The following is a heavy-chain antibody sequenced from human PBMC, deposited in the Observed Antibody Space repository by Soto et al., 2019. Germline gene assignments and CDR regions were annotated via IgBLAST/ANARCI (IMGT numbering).Heavy chain of an antibody. CDR2: ISAYNGNT. J-gene: IGHJ5*02. D-gene: IGHD3-3*01. V-gene: IGHV1-18*01. CDR3: ASDAEIYDFWSGYLQPINWCDR. Sequence: ASVKVSCKASGYTFTSYGISWVRQAPGQGLEWMGWISAYNGNTNYAQKLQGRVTMTTDTSTSTAYMELRSLRSDDTAVYYCASDAEIYDFWSGYLQPINWCDRWGQRTLVTVSS. CDR1: GYTFTSYG.